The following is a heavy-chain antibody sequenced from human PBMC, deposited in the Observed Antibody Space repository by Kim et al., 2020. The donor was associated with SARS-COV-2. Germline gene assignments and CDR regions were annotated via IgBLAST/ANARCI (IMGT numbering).Heavy chain of an antibody. J-gene: IGHJ4*02. CDR3: ARHLDDSDPFYTLAY. V-gene: IGHV4-59*08. Sequence: SETLSLTCSVSGASIDSLFWGWVRQTPEKGLEWIASIYYTGTPHYNPSLMSRDAISLDKSRNRFSLRLTSVTAADTATYSCARHLDDSDPFYTLAYWGQG. CDR1: GASIDSLF. CDR2: IYYTGTP. D-gene: IGHD3-16*01.